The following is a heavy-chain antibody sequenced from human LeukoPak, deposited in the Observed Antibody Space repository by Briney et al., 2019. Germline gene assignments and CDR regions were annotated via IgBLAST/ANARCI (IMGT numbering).Heavy chain of an antibody. CDR2: IYHSGST. V-gene: IGHV4-38-2*02. CDR1: GYSISSGYY. D-gene: IGHD3-10*01. J-gene: IGHJ4*02. CDR3: ARGGKLEELL. Sequence: PSETLSLTCTVSGYSISSGYYWGWIRQPPGKGLEWIGSIYHSGSTYYNPSLKSRVTISVDTSKNQFSLKLSSVTAADTAVYYCARGGKLEELLWGQGTLVTVSS.